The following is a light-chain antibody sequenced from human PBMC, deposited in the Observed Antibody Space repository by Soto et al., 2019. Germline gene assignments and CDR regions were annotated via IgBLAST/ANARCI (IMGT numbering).Light chain of an antibody. J-gene: IGKJ2*01. CDR1: QSVSSSF. CDR2: GAS. V-gene: IGKV3-20*01. Sequence: XXXTXXPXTLSLSPGERATLSCRASQSVSSSFLAWYQQKPGQAPRLLIYGASSRATGIPDRFSGSGSGTDFTLTISRLEPEDFAVYYCQQYGTSPYTFGQGTELEIK. CDR3: QQYGTSPYT.